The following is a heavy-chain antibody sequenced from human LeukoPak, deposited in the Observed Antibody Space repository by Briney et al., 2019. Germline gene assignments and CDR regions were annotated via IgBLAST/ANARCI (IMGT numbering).Heavy chain of an antibody. Sequence: GGSLRLSCAASGFTFSSYGMHWVRQAPGKGLEWVAVISYDGSNKYYADSVKGRFTISRDNSKNTLYLQMNSLRAEDTAVYYCAKSLSPYGFDYWGQGTLVTVSS. D-gene: IGHD4-17*01. CDR3: AKSLSPYGFDY. CDR2: ISYDGSNK. J-gene: IGHJ4*02. CDR1: GFTFSSYG. V-gene: IGHV3-30*18.